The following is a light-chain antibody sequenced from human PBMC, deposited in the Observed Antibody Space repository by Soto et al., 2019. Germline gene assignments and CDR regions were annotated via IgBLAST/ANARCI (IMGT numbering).Light chain of an antibody. Sequence: EIVMTQAPASLSVSPGDGATLSCWASQSVASNVSWYQQKPGQGPRLLIHGASTRAAGVPASFSGSGSGTDFTLTISSLQSEDFAVCFGPKYHNWPPQYSFGQGTKLQIK. J-gene: IGKJ2*01. CDR1: QSVASN. CDR2: GAS. V-gene: IGKV3-15*01. CDR3: PKYHNWPPQYS.